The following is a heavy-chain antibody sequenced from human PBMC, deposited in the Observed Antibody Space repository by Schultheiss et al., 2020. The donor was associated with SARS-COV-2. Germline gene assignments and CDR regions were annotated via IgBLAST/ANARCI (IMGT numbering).Heavy chain of an antibody. J-gene: IGHJ4*02. CDR1: GFTFSSYG. V-gene: IGHV3-30*03. CDR3: TTDDVGGY. CDR2: ISYDGSNK. Sequence: GGSLRLSCAASGFTFSSYGMHWVRQAPGKGLEWVAVISYDGSNKYYADSVKGRFTISRDNSKNTLYLQMNSLRAEDTAVYYCTTDDVGGYWGQGTLVTVSS. D-gene: IGHD1-26*01.